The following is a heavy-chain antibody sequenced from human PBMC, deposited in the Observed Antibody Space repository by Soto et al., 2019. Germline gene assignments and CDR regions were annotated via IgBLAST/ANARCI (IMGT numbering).Heavy chain of an antibody. CDR2: ISSSSSYI. Sequence: GGSLRLSCAASGFTFSSYSMNWVRQAPGKGLEWVSSISSSSSYIYYADSVKGRFTISRDNAKNSLYLQMNSLRAEDTAVYYCARSRTTADFDYWGQGTRVTVSS. J-gene: IGHJ4*02. CDR1: GFTFSSYS. D-gene: IGHD2-21*02. V-gene: IGHV3-21*01. CDR3: ARSRTTADFDY.